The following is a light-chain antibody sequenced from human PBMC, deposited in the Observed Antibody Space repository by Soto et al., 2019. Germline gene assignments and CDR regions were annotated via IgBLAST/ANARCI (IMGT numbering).Light chain of an antibody. CDR3: QQYRKTWT. J-gene: IGKJ1*01. V-gene: IGKV1-5*01. Sequence: DIPMTQSPSTLSASVGDRVTITCRASQTINRWLAWFQQKPGEAPKLLIYDASSLESGVPKRFSGSGSGTEFTLTIGNVQPDDFATYYCQQYRKTWTFGQGTKVEIK. CDR1: QTINRW. CDR2: DAS.